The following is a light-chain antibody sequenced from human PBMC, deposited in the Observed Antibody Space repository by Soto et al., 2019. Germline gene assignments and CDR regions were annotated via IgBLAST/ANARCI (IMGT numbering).Light chain of an antibody. J-gene: IGKJ3*01. Sequence: DIVMTQSPDSLAVSLGERATIDCKSSQSLLYSPNNKNYLAWYQQKPGQPPKLLIYWASTRESGVPDRFTSRVSGNHFTITIRSLQAEYLAVYDGQQYCEAPHTFGLGTKEDI. CDR3: QQYCEAPHT. V-gene: IGKV4-1*01. CDR2: WAS. CDR1: QSLLYSPNNKNY.